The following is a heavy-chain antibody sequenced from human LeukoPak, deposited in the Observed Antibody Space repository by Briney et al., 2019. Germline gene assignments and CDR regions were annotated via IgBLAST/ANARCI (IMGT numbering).Heavy chain of an antibody. V-gene: IGHV6-1*01. Sequence: PSQTLSLTCAISGDSVSTNSAAWNWIRQSPSRGLEWLGRTYYRSKWYNDYAVSVKSRITINPDTSKNQFSLQLNSVTPEDTAVYYCARDWGRGSGYDSGWFDPWGQGTLVTVSS. D-gene: IGHD5-12*01. J-gene: IGHJ5*02. CDR2: TYYRSKWYN. CDR3: ARDWGRGSGYDSGWFDP. CDR1: GDSVSTNSAA.